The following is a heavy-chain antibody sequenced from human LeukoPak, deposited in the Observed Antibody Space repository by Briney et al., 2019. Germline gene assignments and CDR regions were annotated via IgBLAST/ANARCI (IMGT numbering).Heavy chain of an antibody. D-gene: IGHD2-15*01. J-gene: IGHJ4*02. CDR3: AKAPVTTCSGAYCYPFDY. CDR1: GFTFSSYA. Sequence: GGSLRLSCAASGFTFSSYAMSWIRQAPGKGLEWVSAISGSCDSTYYTDSVKGRFTISRDNSKNTLYLQMNSLRAEDEAVYYCAKAPVTTCSGAYCYPFDYWGQGTLVTVSS. V-gene: IGHV3-23*01. CDR2: ISGSCDST.